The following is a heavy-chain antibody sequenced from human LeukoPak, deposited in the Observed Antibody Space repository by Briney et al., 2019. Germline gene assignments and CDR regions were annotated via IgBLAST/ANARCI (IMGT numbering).Heavy chain of an antibody. J-gene: IGHJ4*02. V-gene: IGHV3-48*01. D-gene: IGHD6-19*01. CDR1: GFTFSSYN. CDR2: ISSSNSTI. CDR3: ARRGASSGGLDY. Sequence: PGGSLRPSCAASGFTFSSYNMNWVRQAPGKGLEWVSYISSSNSTIYYADSLKGRFTISRDNAKNSLYLQMNSLRAEDTAVYYCARRGASSGGLDYWGQGTLVTVSS.